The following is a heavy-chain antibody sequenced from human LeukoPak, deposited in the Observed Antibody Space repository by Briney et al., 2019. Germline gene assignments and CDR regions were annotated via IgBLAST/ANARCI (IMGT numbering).Heavy chain of an antibody. Sequence: PSETLSLTCTASGGSISSYYWSWIRQPAGKGLEWIGRIYSSGSTNYNPALKSRVTMSVDTSKSQFSLKVRSVTAADTAVYYCARGLGIVVPAANDNWFDPWGQGILVTVSS. J-gene: IGHJ5*02. V-gene: IGHV4-4*07. CDR2: IYSSGST. CDR1: GGSISSYY. D-gene: IGHD2-2*01. CDR3: ARGLGIVVPAANDNWFDP.